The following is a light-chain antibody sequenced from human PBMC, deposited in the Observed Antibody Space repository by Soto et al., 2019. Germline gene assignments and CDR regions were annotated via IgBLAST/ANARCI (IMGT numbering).Light chain of an antibody. CDR3: SSYTSXSTL. J-gene: IGLJ1*01. CDR1: SSDVGSYNY. Sequence: QSFLTQPASVSGSPVQSITISCTGTSSDVGSYNYVPWYQQHPGKSPKLMIYEVSDRPSGISSRFSGSKSGNTASLTISGLQTEAEADYYGSSYTSXSTLVGTGTKVXVX. V-gene: IGLV2-14*01. CDR2: EVS.